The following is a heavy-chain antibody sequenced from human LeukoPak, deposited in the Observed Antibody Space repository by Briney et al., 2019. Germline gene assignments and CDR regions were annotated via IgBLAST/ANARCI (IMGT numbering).Heavy chain of an antibody. CDR1: GFTFSSYW. Sequence: GGSLRLSCAASGFTFSSYWMHWVRQAPGKGLVWVSRINSDASSTSYAYSVKGRFTISRDNAKNTLYLQTNSLSAEETAVYSCARAGYSGYERDYYGMDVCGKGPTVTVSS. CDR2: INSDASST. J-gene: IGHJ6*04. D-gene: IGHD5-12*01. V-gene: IGHV3-74*01. CDR3: ARAGYSGYERDYYGMDV.